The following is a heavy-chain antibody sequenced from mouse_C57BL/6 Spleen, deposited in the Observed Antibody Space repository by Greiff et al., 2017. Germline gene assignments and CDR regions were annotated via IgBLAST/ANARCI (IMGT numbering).Heavy chain of an antibody. J-gene: IGHJ3*01. CDR2: IDPSDSYT. V-gene: IGHV1-50*01. Sequence: VQLQQPGAELVKPGASVKLSCKASGYTFTSYWMQWVKQRPGQGLEWIGEIDPSDSYTNYNQKFKGKATVTVDTSSSTAYMQLSSLTSEDSAVYYCARKDYVWFAYWGQGTLVTVSA. D-gene: IGHD2-4*01. CDR1: GYTFTSYW. CDR3: ARKDYVWFAY.